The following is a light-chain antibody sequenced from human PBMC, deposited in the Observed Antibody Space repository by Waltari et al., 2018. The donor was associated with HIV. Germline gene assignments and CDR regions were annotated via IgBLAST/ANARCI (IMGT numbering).Light chain of an antibody. CDR3: NSRDSSSSHNWV. CDR2: ARN. Sequence: SSELTQDPTVSVALGQTVRITCQGDSLRTYSASWYQQKTGQAPVLVIYARNNRPSGIPGRFSASSSGNTASLTITGAQAEDEADYYCNSRDSSSSHNWVFGGGTKLTVL. J-gene: IGLJ3*02. CDR1: SLRTYS. V-gene: IGLV3-19*01.